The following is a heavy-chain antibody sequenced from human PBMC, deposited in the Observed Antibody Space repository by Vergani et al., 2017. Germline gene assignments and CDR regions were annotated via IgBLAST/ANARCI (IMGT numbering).Heavy chain of an antibody. Sequence: LVESGGGVVQPGRSLTLTCSASGFGFKNFAMHWVRQAPGKGLEWVSSISSSSSYIYYADSVKGRFTISRDNAKNSLYLQMNSLRAEDTAVYYCARDRVTTTYYMDVWGKGTTVTVSS. J-gene: IGHJ6*03. CDR3: ARDRVTTTYYMDV. D-gene: IGHD4-11*01. CDR1: GFGFKNFA. CDR2: ISSSSSYI. V-gene: IGHV3-21*01.